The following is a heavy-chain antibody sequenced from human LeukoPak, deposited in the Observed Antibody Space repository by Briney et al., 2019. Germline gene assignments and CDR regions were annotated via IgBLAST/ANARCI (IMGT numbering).Heavy chain of an antibody. D-gene: IGHD5-12*01. Sequence: GGSLRLSCAASGFTFSSYGMHWVRQAPGKGLEWGAFIRYDGSNKYYADSVKGRFTISRDNSKNTLYLQMNSLRAGDRPVYYCAGNSGYASIRPPGDWYFDLWGRGTLVTVSS. CDR3: AGNSGYASIRPPGDWYFDL. V-gene: IGHV3-30*02. CDR2: IRYDGSNK. CDR1: GFTFSSYG. J-gene: IGHJ2*01.